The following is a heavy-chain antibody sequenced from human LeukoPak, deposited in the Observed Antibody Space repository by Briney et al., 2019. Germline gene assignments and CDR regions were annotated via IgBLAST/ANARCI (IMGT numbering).Heavy chain of an antibody. J-gene: IGHJ5*02. D-gene: IGHD3-16*02. CDR3: ARVARLGELSSYNWFDP. CDR1: GGSISSYY. V-gene: IGHV4-59*01. CDR2: IYYSGST. Sequence: SETLSLTCTVSGGSISSYYWSWIRQPPGKGQEWIGYIYYSGSTNYDPSLKSRVTISVDTSKNQFSLKLSSVTAADTAVYYCARVARLGELSSYNWFDPWGQGTLVTVSS.